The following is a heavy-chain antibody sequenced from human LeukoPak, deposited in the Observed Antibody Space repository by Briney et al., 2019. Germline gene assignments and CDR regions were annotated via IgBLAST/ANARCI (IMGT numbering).Heavy chain of an antibody. CDR1: GGSIPTSTYH. J-gene: IGHJ5*02. D-gene: IGHD4-17*01. CDR2: VHYSGGT. Sequence: SETLSLTCTVSGGSIPTSTYHWGWIRQSPGKGLEWIGSVHYSGGTYYNPSLRSRVTISVDTSKNQFSLKLSSVTAADTAVYYCARAKVTTRFDPWGQGTLVTVSS. V-gene: IGHV4-39*07. CDR3: ARAKVTTRFDP.